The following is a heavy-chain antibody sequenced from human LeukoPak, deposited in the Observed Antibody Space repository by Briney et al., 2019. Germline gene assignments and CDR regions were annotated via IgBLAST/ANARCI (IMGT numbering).Heavy chain of an antibody. D-gene: IGHD3-22*01. CDR2: ISYDGSNK. CDR3: ASGSGYYDSSGPLVDY. J-gene: IGHJ4*02. V-gene: IGHV3-30-3*01. Sequence: GGSLRLSCAASGFTFSSYAMHWVRQAPGKGLEWVAVISYDGSNKYYADSVKGRFTISRDNSKNTLYLQMNSLRAEDTAVYYCASGSGYYDSSGPLVDYWGQGTLVTVSS. CDR1: GFTFSSYA.